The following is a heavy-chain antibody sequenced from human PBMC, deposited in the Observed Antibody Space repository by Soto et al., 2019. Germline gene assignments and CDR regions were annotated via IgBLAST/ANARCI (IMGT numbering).Heavy chain of an antibody. J-gene: IGHJ4*02. D-gene: IGHD1-26*01. CDR2: IGNKANRNTI. CDR1: GFIFSDQY. Sequence: PGGSLRLSCAASGFIFSDQYMAWVRQAPGKGLQWVGRIGNKANRNTIEYAASVKGRFTISRDDSKASLYLEMNSLKTEDTAVYYCASQDSGSYPYWGQGTLVTVSS. CDR3: ASQDSGSYPY. V-gene: IGHV3-72*01.